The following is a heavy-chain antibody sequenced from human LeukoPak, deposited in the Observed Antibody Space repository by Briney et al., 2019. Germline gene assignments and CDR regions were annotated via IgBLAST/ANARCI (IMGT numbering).Heavy chain of an antibody. CDR3: ARIRTVTTPVPFDY. V-gene: IGHV4-34*01. Sequence: KTSETLSLTCAVYGGSFSGYYWSWIRQPPGKGLEWIGEINHSGSTNYNPSLKSRVTISVDTSKNQFSLKLSSVTAADTAVYYCARIRTVTTPVPFDYWGQEPWSPSPQ. CDR2: INHSGST. J-gene: IGHJ4*01. D-gene: IGHD4-17*01. CDR1: GGSFSGYY.